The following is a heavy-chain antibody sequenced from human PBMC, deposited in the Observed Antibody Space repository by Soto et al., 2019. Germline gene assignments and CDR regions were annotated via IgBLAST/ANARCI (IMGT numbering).Heavy chain of an antibody. Sequence: ASVKVSCKASGGTFSSYAISWVRQAPGQGLEWMGGIIPIFGTANYAQKFQGRVTITADESTSTAYMELSSLRSEDTAVYYCARGSHYYDSSGYSLPYWGQGPLVNVS. J-gene: IGHJ4*02. CDR2: IIPIFGTA. V-gene: IGHV1-69*13. CDR1: GGTFSSYA. D-gene: IGHD3-22*01. CDR3: ARGSHYYDSSGYSLPY.